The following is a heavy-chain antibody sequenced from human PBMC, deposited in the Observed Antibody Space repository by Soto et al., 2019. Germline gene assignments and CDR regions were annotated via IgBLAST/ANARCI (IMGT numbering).Heavy chain of an antibody. D-gene: IGHD1-26*01. CDR1: GGSTSSYY. CDR3: ARHGGSYSFDY. J-gene: IGHJ4*02. Sequence: SSETLSLTCTATGGSTSSYYWSWLRQPPGKGLEWIGYNSYSGSTDYNPSLKSRVTISVDTSKNQFSLKLSSATAADTAVYYCARHGGSYSFDYWGQGTLVTVSS. CDR2: NSYSGST. V-gene: IGHV4-59*08.